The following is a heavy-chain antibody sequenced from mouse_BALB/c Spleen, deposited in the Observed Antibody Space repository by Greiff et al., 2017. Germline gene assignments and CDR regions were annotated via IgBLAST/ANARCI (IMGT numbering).Heavy chain of an antibody. J-gene: IGHJ4*01. D-gene: IGHD2-14*01. CDR2: IDPANGNT. Sequence: DVQLQESGAELVKPGASVKLSCTASGFNIKDTYMHWVKQRPEQGLEWIGRIDPANGNTKYDPKFQGKATITADTSSNTAYLQLSSLTSEDTAVYYCAREEVRRYYYAMDYWGQGTSVTVSS. CDR3: AREEVRRYYYAMDY. CDR1: GFNIKDTY. V-gene: IGHV14-3*02.